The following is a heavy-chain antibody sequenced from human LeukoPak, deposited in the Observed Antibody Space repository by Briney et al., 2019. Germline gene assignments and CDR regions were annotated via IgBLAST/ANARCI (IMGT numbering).Heavy chain of an antibody. V-gene: IGHV1-46*01. Sequence: ASVKVSCKASGYTFTNYYMHWVRQAPGQGLEWMGTIYPSVGGTSYAQKFQGRVTMTRDKSTTTVYMELSSLKSKDMAMYYCAVGLLVTRALNDAFDIWGQGTTVTVSS. CDR2: IYPSVGGT. J-gene: IGHJ3*02. CDR1: GYTFTNYY. CDR3: AVGLLVTRALNDAFDI. D-gene: IGHD2-21*02.